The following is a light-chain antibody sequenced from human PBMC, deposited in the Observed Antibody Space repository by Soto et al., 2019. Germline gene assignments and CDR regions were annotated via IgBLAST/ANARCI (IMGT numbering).Light chain of an antibody. CDR2: GAS. CDR1: QSVSSNY. Sequence: EIVLTQSPGTLSLSPEDRATLSCRASQSVSSNYLAWYQQKPGQAPRLLIYGASIRATGIPDRFSGSGSGTDFTLTIRRLEPEDFAVYFCHQYGSSPRTFGQGTKVEIK. V-gene: IGKV3-20*01. CDR3: HQYGSSPRT. J-gene: IGKJ1*01.